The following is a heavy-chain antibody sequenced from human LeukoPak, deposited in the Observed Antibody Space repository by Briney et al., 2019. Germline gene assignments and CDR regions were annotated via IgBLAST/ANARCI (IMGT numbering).Heavy chain of an antibody. CDR3: ARDSHYYGSGSYYGDFDY. CDR2: IYYSGST. J-gene: IGHJ4*02. D-gene: IGHD3-10*01. CDR1: GGSISSYY. V-gene: IGHV4-59*01. Sequence: SETLSLTCTVSGGSISSYYWSWIRQPPGKGLEWIGYIYYSGSTNYNPSLKSRVTISVDTSKNQFSLKLSSVTAADTAVYYCARDSHYYGSGSYYGDFDYWGQGTLVTVSS.